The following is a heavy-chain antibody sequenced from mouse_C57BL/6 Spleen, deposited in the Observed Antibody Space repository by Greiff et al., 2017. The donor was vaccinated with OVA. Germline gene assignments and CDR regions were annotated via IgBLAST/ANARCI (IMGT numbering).Heavy chain of an antibody. D-gene: IGHD2-3*01. CDR3: ARGDGYSFFDD. CDR2: INPSNGGT. Sequence: EVKLMESGPELVKPGASVKIPCKASGYTFTDYNMDWVKQSHGKSLEWIGDINPSNGGTIYNQKFKGKATLTVDKSSSTAYMELRSLTSEDTAVYYCARGDGYSFFDDWGQGTTLTVSS. V-gene: IGHV1-18*01. CDR1: GYTFTDYN. J-gene: IGHJ2*01.